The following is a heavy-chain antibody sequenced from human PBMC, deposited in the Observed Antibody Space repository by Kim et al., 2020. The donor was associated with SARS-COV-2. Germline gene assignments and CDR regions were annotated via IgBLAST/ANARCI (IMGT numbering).Heavy chain of an antibody. J-gene: IGHJ6*02. V-gene: IGHV1-8*01. CDR2: MNPNSGNT. Sequence: ASVKVSCKASGYTFTSYDINWVRQATGQGLEWMGWMNPNSGNTGYAQKFQGRVTMTRNTSISTAYMELSSLRSEDTAVYYCATMVRGEYYYYYYGMDVWGQGTTVTVSS. CDR3: ATMVRGEYYYYYYGMDV. CDR1: GYTFTSYD. D-gene: IGHD3-10*01.